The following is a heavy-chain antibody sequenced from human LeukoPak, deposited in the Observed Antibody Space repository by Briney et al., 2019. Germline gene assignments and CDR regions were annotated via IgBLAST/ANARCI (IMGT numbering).Heavy chain of an antibody. V-gene: IGHV3-7*01. CDR2: ITEDGSEK. J-gene: IGHJ5*02. Sequence: PGGSLRLSCAASGFTFSSYWMSWVRQAPGKGLEWVANITEDGSEKYYVDSVKGRFTISRDNAKNSLYLQMNSLRAEDTAVYYCASTDPYCGGDCYSGWFDPWGQGTLVTVSS. CDR1: GFTFSSYW. D-gene: IGHD2-21*02. CDR3: ASTDPYCGGDCYSGWFDP.